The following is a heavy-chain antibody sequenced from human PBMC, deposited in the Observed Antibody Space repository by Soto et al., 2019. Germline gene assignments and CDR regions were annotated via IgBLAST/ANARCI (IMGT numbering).Heavy chain of an antibody. CDR1: GYTFTGYY. CDR2: INPNSGGT. J-gene: IGHJ6*03. CDR3: ARGGSGSYHYYYYYMDV. D-gene: IGHD3-10*01. V-gene: IGHV1-2*04. Sequence: ASVKVSCTASGYTFTGYYMHWVRQAPGQGLEWMGWINPNSGGTNYAQKFQGWVTMTRDTSISTAYMELSRLRSDDTAVYYCARGGSGSYHYYYYYMDVWGKGTTVTVSS.